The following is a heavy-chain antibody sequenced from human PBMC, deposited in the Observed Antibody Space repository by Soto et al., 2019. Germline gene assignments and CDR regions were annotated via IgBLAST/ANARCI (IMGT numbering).Heavy chain of an antibody. J-gene: IGHJ4*02. V-gene: IGHV4-39*01. Sequence: QLQLQESGPGLVKPSETLSLTCTVSTDSSSFTNSYWGWIRQPPGKGLQWIGSSSYNGGTFYNPSLKGRVVTSFYTSKKQSSLQVTSVTAADTAVYFCARHRIEVVRRGFDFWGQGSPVTVSS. CDR1: TDSSSFTNSY. D-gene: IGHD3-10*01. CDR2: SSYNGGT. CDR3: ARHRIEVVRRGFDF.